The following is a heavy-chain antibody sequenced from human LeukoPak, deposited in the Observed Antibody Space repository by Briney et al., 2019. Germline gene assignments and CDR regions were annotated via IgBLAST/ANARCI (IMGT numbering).Heavy chain of an antibody. CDR3: AREYYYDSSGYQPYNWFDP. J-gene: IGHJ5*02. CDR2: ISAYNGNT. D-gene: IGHD3-22*01. CDR1: GYTFTSYG. Sequence: ASVKVSCKASGYTFTSYGISWVRQAPGQGLEWMGWISAYNGNTNYAQKLQGGVTMTTDTSTSTAYMELRSLRSDDTAVYYCAREYYYDSSGYQPYNWFDPWGQGTLVTVSS. V-gene: IGHV1-18*01.